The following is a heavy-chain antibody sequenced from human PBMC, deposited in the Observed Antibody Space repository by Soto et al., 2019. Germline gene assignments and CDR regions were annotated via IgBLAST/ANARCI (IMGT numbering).Heavy chain of an antibody. CDR1: GVTVSSYA. CDR2: IIPIFGTA. Sequence: SVRVSCKASGVTVSSYAIIWVRQAPAQGLEWMGGIIPIFGTANYAQKFQGRVTITADESTSTAYMELSSLRSEDTAVYYCARSGGSYYDPNYYGMDVWGQGTTVTVSS. J-gene: IGHJ6*02. V-gene: IGHV1-69*13. CDR3: ARSGGSYYDPNYYGMDV. D-gene: IGHD1-26*01.